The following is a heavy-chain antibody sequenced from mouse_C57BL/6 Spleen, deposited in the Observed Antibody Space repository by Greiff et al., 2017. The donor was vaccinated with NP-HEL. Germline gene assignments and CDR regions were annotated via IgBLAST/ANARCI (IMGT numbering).Heavy chain of an antibody. J-gene: IGHJ2*01. CDR3: ARFPVRGDYGSSMGDY. Sequence: VQLQQPGAELVKPGASVKLSCKASGYTFTSYWMHWVKQRPGQGLEWIGMIHPNSGSTNYNEKFKSKATLTVDKSSSTAYMQLSSLTSEDSAVYYCARFPVRGDYGSSMGDYWGQGTTLTVSS. CDR2: IHPNSGST. V-gene: IGHV1-64*01. D-gene: IGHD1-1*01. CDR1: GYTFTSYW.